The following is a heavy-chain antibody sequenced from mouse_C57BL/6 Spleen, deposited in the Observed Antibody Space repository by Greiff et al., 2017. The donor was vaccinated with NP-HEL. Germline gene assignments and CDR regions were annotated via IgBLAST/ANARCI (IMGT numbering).Heavy chain of an antibody. V-gene: IGHV5-17*01. CDR1: GFTFSDYG. D-gene: IGHD1-1*01. Sequence: EVRLVESGGGLVKPGGSLKLSCAASGFTFSDYGMHWVRQAPEKGLEWVAYISSGSSTIYYADTVKGRFTISRDNAKNTLFLQMTSLRSEDTAMYYCARAIITAVVAYYAMDYWGQGTSVTVSS. CDR3: ARAIITAVVAYYAMDY. J-gene: IGHJ4*01. CDR2: ISSGSSTI.